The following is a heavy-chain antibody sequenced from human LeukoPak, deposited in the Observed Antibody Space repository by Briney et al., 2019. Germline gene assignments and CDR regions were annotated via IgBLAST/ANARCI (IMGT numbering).Heavy chain of an antibody. D-gene: IGHD3-10*01. J-gene: IGHJ4*02. Sequence: PSETLSLTCTVSGGSISSYYWSWIRQPPGKGLEWIGYIYYSGSTNYNPSLKSRVTISVDASKNQFSLKLSSVTAADTAVYYCARGYGSGYYRGWGQGTLVTVSS. CDR2: IYYSGST. CDR1: GGSISSYY. CDR3: ARGYGSGYYRG. V-gene: IGHV4-59*01.